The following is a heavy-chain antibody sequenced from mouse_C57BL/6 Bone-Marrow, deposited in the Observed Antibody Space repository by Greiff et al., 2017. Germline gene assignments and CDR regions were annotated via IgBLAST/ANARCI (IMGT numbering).Heavy chain of an antibody. CDR2: ISSGSSTI. CDR3: ARTLTVYYAMDY. V-gene: IGHV5-17*01. J-gene: IGHJ4*01. Sequence: EVKLVESGGGLVKPGGSLKLSCAASGFTFSDYGMHWVRQAPEKGLEWVAYISSGSSTIYYADTVKGRFTISRDNAKNTLFLQMTSLRSEDTAMYYCARTLTVYYAMDYWGQGTSVTVSS. CDR1: GFTFSDYG.